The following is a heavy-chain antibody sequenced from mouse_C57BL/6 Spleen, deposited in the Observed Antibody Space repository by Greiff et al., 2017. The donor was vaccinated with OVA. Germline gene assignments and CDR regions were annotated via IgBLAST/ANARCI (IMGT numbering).Heavy chain of an antibody. CDR1: GFSLTSYA. CDR3: ATIYYDYDEAMDY. Sequence: VMLVESGPGLVAPSQSLSITCTVSGFSLTSYAISWVRQPPGKGLEWLGVIWTGGGTNYNSALKSRLSISKDNSKSQVFLKMNSLQTDDTARYYCATIYYDYDEAMDYWGQGTSVTVSS. V-gene: IGHV2-9-1*01. D-gene: IGHD2-4*01. CDR2: IWTGGGT. J-gene: IGHJ4*01.